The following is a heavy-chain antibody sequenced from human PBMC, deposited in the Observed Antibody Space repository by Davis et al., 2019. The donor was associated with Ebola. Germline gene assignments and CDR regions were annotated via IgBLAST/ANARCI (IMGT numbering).Heavy chain of an antibody. CDR1: GGSVSTSSYY. CDR2: IYYSGST. D-gene: IGHD6-19*01. Sequence: SETLSLTCTVFGGSVSTSSYYWSWIRQPPGKGLEWIGSIYYSGSTYYNPSLKSRVTISIDSSKDQFSLRLSSVTAADTALYSCARHLDYTSGWYFDRWSQGSLVTVS. CDR3: ARHLDYTSGWYFDR. J-gene: IGHJ5*02. V-gene: IGHV4-39*01.